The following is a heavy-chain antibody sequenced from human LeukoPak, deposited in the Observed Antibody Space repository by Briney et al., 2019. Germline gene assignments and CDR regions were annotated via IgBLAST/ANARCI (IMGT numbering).Heavy chain of an antibody. J-gene: IGHJ4*02. D-gene: IGHD3-16*02. CDR3: AQGDMITFGGVIVSLHFDY. Sequence: GASVKVSCKASGSTFTGYYMQWLGRAPGQGLEWLGWINPNSGGTNYAQKFQCSVTMTSDTSISTAYMKLSRLRSDDTAVYYCAQGDMITFGGVIVSLHFDYWGQGTLVTVSS. CDR1: GSTFTGYY. V-gene: IGHV1-2*02. CDR2: INPNSGGT.